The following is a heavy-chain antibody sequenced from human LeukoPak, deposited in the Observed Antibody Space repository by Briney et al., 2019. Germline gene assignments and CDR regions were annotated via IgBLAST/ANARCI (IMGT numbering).Heavy chain of an antibody. CDR1: GYTFTGYY. D-gene: IGHD1-26*01. CDR3: ARDTWELSGYYYYYYMDV. V-gene: IGHV1-2*02. CDR2: INPNSGGT. Sequence: ASVKVSCKASGYTFTGYYMHWVRQAPGQGLEWMGWINPNSGGTNYAQKFQGRVTMTRDTSISTAYMEPSRLRSDDTAVYYCARDTWELSGYYYYYYMDVWGKGTTVTVSS. J-gene: IGHJ6*03.